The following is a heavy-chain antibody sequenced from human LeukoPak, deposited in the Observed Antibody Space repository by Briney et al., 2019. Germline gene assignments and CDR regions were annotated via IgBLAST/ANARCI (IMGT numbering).Heavy chain of an antibody. V-gene: IGHV1-46*01. CDR1: GYTFTSYY. CDR2: INPSGGST. D-gene: IGHD5-18*01. Sequence: ASVKVSCKASGYTFTSYYMHWVRQAPGQGLEWMGIINPSGGSTSYAQKFQGRVTTTRDTSTSTVYMELSSLRSEDTAVYYCARAFPPRGYSYDVIDYWGQGTLVTVSS. J-gene: IGHJ4*02. CDR3: ARAFPPRGYSYDVIDY.